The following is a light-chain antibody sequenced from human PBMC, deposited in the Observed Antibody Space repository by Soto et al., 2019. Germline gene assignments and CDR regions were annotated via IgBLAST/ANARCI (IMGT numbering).Light chain of an antibody. J-gene: IGKJ4*01. CDR3: QQYNSYPLT. CDR2: KAS. Sequence: DIQMTQSPSTLSASVGDRVTITCRASQSISIWLAWYQRKPGKAPKLLIYKASSLESGVPSRFSGSGSGTEFTLTISSLQPDEFATYYCQQYNSYPLTFGGGTKVEIK. CDR1: QSISIW. V-gene: IGKV1-5*03.